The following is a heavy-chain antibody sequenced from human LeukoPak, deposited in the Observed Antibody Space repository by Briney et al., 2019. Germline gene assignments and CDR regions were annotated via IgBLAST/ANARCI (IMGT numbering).Heavy chain of an antibody. CDR2: ISYNGNNK. V-gene: IGHV3-30*19. J-gene: IGHJ4*02. Sequence: GRSLRLSCAASGFIFSNYGMHWARQAPGKGLEWVALISYNGNNKYYADSVKGRFTISRDNSKNTLYLQMNSLRAEDTAVYYCARGYYYESSGYYVWDYWGQGTLVTVSS. CDR1: GFIFSNYG. CDR3: ARGYYYESSGYYVWDY. D-gene: IGHD3-22*01.